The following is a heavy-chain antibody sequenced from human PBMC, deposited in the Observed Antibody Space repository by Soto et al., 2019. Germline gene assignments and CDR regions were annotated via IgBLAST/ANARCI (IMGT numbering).Heavy chain of an antibody. Sequence: QVQLVQSGAEVKNPGASVKVSCRASGYTFTNYYIHWVRQAPGQALEWLAIFNPTSGSTNYAQEFQGRVSLTMDTSTRTVYMELSGLRSEDTDMFYCVSDLAAGDHWGQGTLVTVSS. CDR3: VSDLAAGDH. CDR2: FNPTSGST. D-gene: IGHD6-13*01. V-gene: IGHV1-46*01. J-gene: IGHJ4*02. CDR1: GYTFTNYY.